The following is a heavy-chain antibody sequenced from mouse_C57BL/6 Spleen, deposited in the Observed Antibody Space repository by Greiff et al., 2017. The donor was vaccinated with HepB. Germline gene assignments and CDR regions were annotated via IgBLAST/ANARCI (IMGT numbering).Heavy chain of an antibody. J-gene: IGHJ1*03. CDR3: PREFITTVVATNGYFDV. V-gene: IGHV1-78*01. D-gene: IGHD1-1*01. CDR1: GYTFTDHT. CDR2: IYPRDGST. Sequence: QVHVKQSDAELVKPGASVKISCKVSGYTFTDHTIHWMKQRPEQGLEWIGYIYPRDGSTKYNEKFKGKATLTADKSSSTAYMQLNSLTSEDSAVYFWPREFITTVVATNGYFDVWGTGTTVTVSS.